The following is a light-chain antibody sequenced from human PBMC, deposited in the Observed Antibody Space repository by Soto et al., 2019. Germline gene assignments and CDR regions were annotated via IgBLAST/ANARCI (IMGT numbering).Light chain of an antibody. CDR3: GSSTGNIYV. CDR1: SGDVGGYKF. Sequence: QSVLTQPASVSGSPGQSITIYCTGTSGDVGGYKFVSWYQQHPGKAPKLMIYEVSNRPSGVSSRFSGSKSGNTASLTISGLQAEDEFDYFCGSSTGNIYVFGNGTKRTVL. V-gene: IGLV2-14*01. CDR2: EVS. J-gene: IGLJ1*01.